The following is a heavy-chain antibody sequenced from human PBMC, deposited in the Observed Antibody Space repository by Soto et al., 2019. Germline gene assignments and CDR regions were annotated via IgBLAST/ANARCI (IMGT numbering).Heavy chain of an antibody. CDR1: GGSISSENW. V-gene: IGHV4-4*02. D-gene: IGHD3-16*01. Sequence: QVQVQESGPGLVKPSGTLSLICTVSGGSISSENWWSWVRQPPGKGLEWIGEIHHSGITTYSPSLKSRVTISVDKSKSQVSLTLTSVTAADTAVYYCASGFLYLWGRYGHESGDDTFDVWGQGTTVTVTA. CDR2: IHHSGIT. J-gene: IGHJ3*01. CDR3: ASGFLYLWGRYGHESGDDTFDV.